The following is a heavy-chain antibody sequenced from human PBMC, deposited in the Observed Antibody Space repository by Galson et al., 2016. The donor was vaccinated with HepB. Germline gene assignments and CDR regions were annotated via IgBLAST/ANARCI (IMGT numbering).Heavy chain of an antibody. CDR3: AGGYCSGGSCYYYGMDV. V-gene: IGHV4-59*01. Sequence: SETLSLTCTVSGGSISSYYWNWIRQPPGKGLEWIGYIYYSGSTNYNPSLKSRVTISVDTSKNQFSLKLSSVTAADTAVYYCAGGYCSGGSCYYYGMDVWGQGTTVTVSS. D-gene: IGHD2-15*01. J-gene: IGHJ6*02. CDR2: IYYSGST. CDR1: GGSISSYY.